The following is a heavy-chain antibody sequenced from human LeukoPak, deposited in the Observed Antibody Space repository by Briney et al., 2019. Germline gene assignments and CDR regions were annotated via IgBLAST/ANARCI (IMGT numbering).Heavy chain of an antibody. CDR1: GFTFSSYA. V-gene: IGHV3-23*01. CDR2: ISSSGGST. D-gene: IGHD3-16*01. CDR3: AKDEVMITFGGVLRFDY. J-gene: IGHJ4*02. Sequence: GGSLRLSCAASGFTFSSYAMSWVRQAPGKGLEWVSAISSSGGSTYYADSVKGRFTISRDNSKNTLYLQMNSLRAEDTAVYYCAKDEVMITFGGVLRFDYWGQGTLVTVSS.